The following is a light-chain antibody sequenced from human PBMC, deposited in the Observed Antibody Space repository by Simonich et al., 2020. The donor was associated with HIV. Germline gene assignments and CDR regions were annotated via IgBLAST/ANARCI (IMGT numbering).Light chain of an antibody. V-gene: IGLV6-57*03. CDR2: EDK. CDR3: QSYNNPNQV. J-gene: IGLJ3*02. Sequence: NFMLTQPHSVSESPGKTVTISCTRSSGSIASNNVQWYQQRPGSAPTHVIYEDKQRPSGVPDRFSGSIDTSSNSASLTISGLKTEDEADYYCQSYNNPNQVFGGGTKLTVL. CDR1: SGSIASNN.